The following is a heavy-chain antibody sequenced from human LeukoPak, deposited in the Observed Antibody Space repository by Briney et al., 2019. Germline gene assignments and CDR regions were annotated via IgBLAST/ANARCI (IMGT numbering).Heavy chain of an antibody. V-gene: IGHV4-59*01. Sequence: KPSETLSLTCRLSGDSLSSYYWSWVRQPPGQGVEWIGDIYYTGSTNYNPSLKSRVSISVDASQNELSLKLTSVTAADTAVYFCARGGPNSSGYAADGFDFWGQGTMVTVSS. J-gene: IGHJ3*01. CDR2: IYYTGST. D-gene: IGHD3-22*01. CDR1: GDSLSSYY. CDR3: ARGGPNSSGYAADGFDF.